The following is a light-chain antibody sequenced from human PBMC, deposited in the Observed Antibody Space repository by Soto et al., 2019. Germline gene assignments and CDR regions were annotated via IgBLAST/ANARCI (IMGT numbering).Light chain of an antibody. CDR1: QSVSSY. V-gene: IGKV3-11*01. CDR3: QQRSNWPIT. Sequence: EIVLTQSPATLSLSPGERATLSCRASQSVSSYLAWYQQKPGQAPRLLIYDTSNRATGIPARFSGSGSGKDFTLTISNLEPEDFAVYYCQQRSNWPITFGQGTRLEIK. CDR2: DTS. J-gene: IGKJ5*01.